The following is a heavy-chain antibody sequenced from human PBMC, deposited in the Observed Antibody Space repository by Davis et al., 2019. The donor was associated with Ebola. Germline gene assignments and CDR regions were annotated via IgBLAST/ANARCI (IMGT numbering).Heavy chain of an antibody. J-gene: IGHJ4*02. Sequence: GESLKISCAASGFTFSSYAMSWVRQAPGKGLEWVSAISGSGGSTYYADSVKGRFTISRDNSKNTLYLQMNSLRAEDTAVYYCAREKIPTGEQWLVLPVTDLGYWGQGTLVTVSS. CDR3: AREKIPTGEQWLVLPVTDLGY. V-gene: IGHV3-23*01. CDR2: ISGSGGST. D-gene: IGHD6-19*01. CDR1: GFTFSSYA.